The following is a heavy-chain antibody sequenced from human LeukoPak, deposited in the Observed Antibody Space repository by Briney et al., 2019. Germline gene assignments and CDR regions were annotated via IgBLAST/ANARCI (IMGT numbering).Heavy chain of an antibody. CDR3: VREPSGYCSSTSCYFYYYMDV. CDR2: INHIGNT. V-gene: IGHV4-34*01. CDR1: GGPFSGYY. J-gene: IGHJ6*03. D-gene: IGHD2-2*01. Sequence: SETLSLTCAVYGGPFSGYYWSRIRQFPGKGLGWIGEINHIGNTNYNPSLKSRVTISVDTSKNQFSLNLSSVTAAGTAVYYCVREPSGYCSSTSCYFYYYMDVWGKGTTVTVSS.